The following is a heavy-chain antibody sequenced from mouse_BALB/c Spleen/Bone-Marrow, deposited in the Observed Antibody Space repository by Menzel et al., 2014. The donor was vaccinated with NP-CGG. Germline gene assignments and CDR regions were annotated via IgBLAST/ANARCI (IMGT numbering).Heavy chain of an antibody. V-gene: IGHV14-3*02. Sequence: ESGAELVKPGASVKLSCTASGFNIKDTYMHWVKQRPEQGLEWIGRIDPANGNTKYDPKFQGKATITADTSSNTAYLQLSSLTSEDTAVYYCATYYRYDRRFAYWGQGTLVTVSA. CDR1: GFNIKDTY. CDR2: IDPANGNT. CDR3: ATYYRYDRRFAY. D-gene: IGHD2-14*01. J-gene: IGHJ3*01.